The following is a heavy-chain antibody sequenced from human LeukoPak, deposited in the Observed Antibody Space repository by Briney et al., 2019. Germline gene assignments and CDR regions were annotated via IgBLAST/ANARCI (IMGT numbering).Heavy chain of an antibody. J-gene: IGHJ4*02. D-gene: IGHD1-1*01. Sequence: GGSLRLPWATWVLTCRSYAMRGVRDPPARALEYVSSMRGNGGTFYADAVKGRFTLSRDDYRNAVYLQLNILRVEDTAVYYCAKASWVSNADAVLWGQGTVVTVSS. V-gene: IGHV3-23*01. CDR1: VLTCRSYA. CDR2: MRGNGGT. CDR3: AKASWVSNADAVL.